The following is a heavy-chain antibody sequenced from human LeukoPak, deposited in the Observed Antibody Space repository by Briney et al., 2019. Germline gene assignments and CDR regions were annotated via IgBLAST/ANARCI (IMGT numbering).Heavy chain of an antibody. CDR1: GYTFTGYY. Sequence: ASVKVSCKASGYTFTGYYMHWVRQAPGQGLEWMGWINPNSGGTNYAQKFQGRVTMTRDTSISTAYMELSRLRSDDTAVYYCARGVRITIFGVVQSFPYWGQGTLVTVSS. CDR3: ARGVRITIFGVVQSFPY. D-gene: IGHD3-3*01. V-gene: IGHV1-2*02. CDR2: INPNSGGT. J-gene: IGHJ4*02.